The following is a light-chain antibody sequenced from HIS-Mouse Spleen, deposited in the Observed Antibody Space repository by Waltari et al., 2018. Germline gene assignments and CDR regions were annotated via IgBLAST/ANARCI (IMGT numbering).Light chain of an antibody. CDR2: RNN. Sequence: QSVLTQPPSASGTPGQRVTISCSGSSSNIGSNYVYWYQQLPGTAPKLPIYRNNQRPSGVPDLFSGSKSGTSASLAISGLRSEDEADYYCAAWDDSLSGPVFGGGTKLTVL. CDR1: SSNIGSNY. J-gene: IGLJ3*02. CDR3: AAWDDSLSGPV. V-gene: IGLV1-47*01.